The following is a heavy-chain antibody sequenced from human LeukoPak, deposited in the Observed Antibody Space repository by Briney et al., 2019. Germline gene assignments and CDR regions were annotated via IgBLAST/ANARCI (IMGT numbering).Heavy chain of an antibody. CDR3: AKDIEMATIGNFDY. D-gene: IGHD5-24*01. CDR1: GGSFSGYY. V-gene: IGHV4-34*01. J-gene: IGHJ4*02. CDR2: INHSGST. Sequence: SETLSLTCAVYGGSFSGYYWSWIRQPPGKGLEWIGEINHSGSTNYNPSLKSRVTISVDTSKNQFSLKLSSVTAADTAVYYCAKDIEMATIGNFDYWGQGTLVTVSS.